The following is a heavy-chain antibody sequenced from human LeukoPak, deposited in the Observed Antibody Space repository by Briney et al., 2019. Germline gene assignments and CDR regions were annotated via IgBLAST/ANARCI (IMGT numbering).Heavy chain of an antibody. J-gene: IGHJ4*02. D-gene: IGHD6-13*01. CDR3: ARGIGKQQLVSY. Sequence: GGSLRLSCAASGFTFSSSAMSWVRQAPGKGLEWVSSISGSGGSPYYADSVKGRFTISRDNSKNTLYLQMNSLRAEDTAVYYCARGIGKQQLVSYWGQGTLVTVSS. V-gene: IGHV3-23*01. CDR2: ISGSGGSP. CDR1: GFTFSSSA.